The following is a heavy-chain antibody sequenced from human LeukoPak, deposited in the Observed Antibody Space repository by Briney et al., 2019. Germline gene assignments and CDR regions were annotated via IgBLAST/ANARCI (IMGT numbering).Heavy chain of an antibody. D-gene: IGHD3-22*01. Sequence: PSETLSLTRAVYGGSFSGYYWSWLRQPPGKGLEWIGEIDHSGTTNYNPSLKSRVTISLDTSKNQFSLILSSVTAADTAVYYCAKAPYLSSGSWGQGTMVTVSS. CDR1: GGSFSGYY. J-gene: IGHJ3*01. CDR2: IDHSGTT. CDR3: AKAPYLSSGS. V-gene: IGHV4-34*01.